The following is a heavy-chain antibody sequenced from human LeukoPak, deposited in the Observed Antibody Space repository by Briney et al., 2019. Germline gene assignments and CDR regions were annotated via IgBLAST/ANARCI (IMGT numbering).Heavy chain of an antibody. CDR3: ARVLERGVIGGFDP. Sequence: SETLSLTCAVSAASLNHYSMSCIRQPPGRGLEWVGYIHNSGYPKYNPSLKGRVTLSVDTSKKQFSLRLSSVTAADTAFYYCARVLERGVIGGFDPWGQGTLVTVSS. D-gene: IGHD3-10*01. J-gene: IGHJ5*02. CDR2: IHNSGYP. V-gene: IGHV4-59*13. CDR1: AASLNHYS.